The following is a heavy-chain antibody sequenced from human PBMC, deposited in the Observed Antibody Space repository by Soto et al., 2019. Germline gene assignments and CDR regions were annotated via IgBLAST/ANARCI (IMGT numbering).Heavy chain of an antibody. Sequence: GASVKVSCKASGYTFTGYYMHWVRQAPGQGLEWMGWINPNSGGTNYAQKFQGRVTMTRDTSISTAYMELNSLNTEDTAVYYCGRGGYRHYSAYYYYALDVWGQGTTVTVSS. CDR1: GYTFTGYY. J-gene: IGHJ6*02. V-gene: IGHV1-2*02. CDR2: INPNSGGT. D-gene: IGHD4-4*01. CDR3: GRGGYRHYSAYYYYALDV.